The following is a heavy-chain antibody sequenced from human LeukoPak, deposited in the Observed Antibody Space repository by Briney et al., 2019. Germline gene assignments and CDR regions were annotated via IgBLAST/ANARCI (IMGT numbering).Heavy chain of an antibody. CDR3: EKIAVAGGYFDY. CDR1: GFTFDDYA. V-gene: IGHV3-9*01. Sequence: GGSLRLSCAASGFTFDDYAMHWVRQAPGKGLEWVSGISWNSGSIGYADSVKGRFTISRDNAKKHLYLQMNSLRAEDTALYYCEKIAVAGGYFDYWRQGPLVPVPS. D-gene: IGHD6-19*01. CDR2: ISWNSGSI. J-gene: IGHJ4*02.